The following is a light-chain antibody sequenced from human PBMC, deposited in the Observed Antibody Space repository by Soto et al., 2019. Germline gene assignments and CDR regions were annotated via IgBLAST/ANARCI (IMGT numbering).Light chain of an antibody. Sequence: QPVLTQPPSASASLGASVKLTCTLSTGHSSYAIAWHQQQPEKGPRYLMKLNSDGSHNKGDGIPDRFSGSSSGAERYLTISSLQSEDEADYYCQTWGTGIWVFGGGTKLTVL. CDR3: QTWGTGIWV. CDR1: TGHSSYA. J-gene: IGLJ3*02. V-gene: IGLV4-69*01. CDR2: LNSDGSH.